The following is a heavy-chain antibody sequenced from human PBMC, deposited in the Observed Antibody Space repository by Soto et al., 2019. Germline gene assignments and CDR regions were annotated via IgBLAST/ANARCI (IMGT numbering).Heavy chain of an antibody. CDR2: ISYDGVNK. D-gene: IGHD2-2*01. J-gene: IGHJ4*02. Sequence: SLGLSCTPSELTFISCTIHLGRQAPGTGLEWVAAISYDGVNKYYADSVKGRFTISRDNSKNTLHLHMSSLRDEDTAVYYCAREHATYYFDNWGQGTLVSVSS. V-gene: IGHV3-30-3*01. CDR3: AREHATYYFDN. CDR1: ELTFISCT.